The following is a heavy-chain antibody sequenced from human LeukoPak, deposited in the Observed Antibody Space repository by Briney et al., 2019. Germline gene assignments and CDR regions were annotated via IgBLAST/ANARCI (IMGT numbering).Heavy chain of an antibody. CDR2: INPHSGGT. CDR1: VYTFTDYY. V-gene: IGHV1-2*02. J-gene: IGHJ6*03. CDR3: ARAGIAAAGTILYYYYYYMDV. Sequence: ASVKVSCKASVYTFTDYYMHWVRQAPGQGLEWMGWINPHSGGTDHAQKFQGRVTMTRDTSTSTVYMELSSLRSEDTAVYYCARAGIAAAGTILYYYYYYMDVWGKGTTVTISS. D-gene: IGHD6-13*01.